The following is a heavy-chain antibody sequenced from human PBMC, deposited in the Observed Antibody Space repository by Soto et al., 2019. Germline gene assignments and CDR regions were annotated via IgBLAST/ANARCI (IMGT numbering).Heavy chain of an antibody. Sequence: QVQLVESGGGVVQPGRSLRLSCAASGFTFSRYGMHWVRQAPGKGLEWVAVISYDGSNKYYADSVKGRFTISRDNSKNTLYLQMNSLRAEDTAVYYCTYRGAFDYWGQGTLVTVSS. D-gene: IGHD3-10*01. CDR3: TYRGAFDY. J-gene: IGHJ4*02. CDR2: ISYDGSNK. V-gene: IGHV3-30*03. CDR1: GFTFSRYG.